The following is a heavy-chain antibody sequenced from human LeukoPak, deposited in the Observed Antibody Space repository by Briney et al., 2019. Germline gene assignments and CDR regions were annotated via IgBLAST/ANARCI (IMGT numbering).Heavy chain of an antibody. CDR3: ARGGYYYDSSGPEFDY. V-gene: IGHV3-21*01. CDR2: ISSSSYI. D-gene: IGHD3-22*01. J-gene: IGHJ4*02. CDR1: GFTFSSYS. Sequence: GGSLRLSCAASGFTFSSYSMNWVRQAPGKGLEWVSSISSSSYIYYADSVKGRFTISRDNAKNSLYLQMNSLRAEDTAVYYCARGGYYYDSSGPEFDYWGQGTLVTVSS.